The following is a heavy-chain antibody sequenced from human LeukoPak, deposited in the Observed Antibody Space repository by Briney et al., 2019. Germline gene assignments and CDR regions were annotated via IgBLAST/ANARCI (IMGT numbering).Heavy chain of an antibody. Sequence: ASVKVSCKASGYTFTGYYMHWVRQAPGQGLEWMGWINPNSGGTNYARKFQGRVTMTRDTSISTAYMELSRLRSDDTAVYYCAREDSGYDPGANDWGQGTLVTVSS. CDR3: AREDSGYDPGAND. J-gene: IGHJ4*02. CDR1: GYTFTGYY. V-gene: IGHV1-2*02. D-gene: IGHD5-12*01. CDR2: INPNSGGT.